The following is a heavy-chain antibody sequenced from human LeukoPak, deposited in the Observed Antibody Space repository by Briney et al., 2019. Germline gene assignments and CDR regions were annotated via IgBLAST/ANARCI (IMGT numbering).Heavy chain of an antibody. J-gene: IGHJ4*02. Sequence: ASVKVSCTASGYTFTSYGICWVRQAPGQGLEWMGWISAYNGNTNYAQKLQGRVTMTTDTSTSTAYMELRSLRSDDTAVYYCARDDDQAKYSSSGEFDYWGQGTLVTVSS. CDR2: ISAYNGNT. D-gene: IGHD6-6*01. CDR3: ARDDDQAKYSSSGEFDY. CDR1: GYTFTSYG. V-gene: IGHV1-18*01.